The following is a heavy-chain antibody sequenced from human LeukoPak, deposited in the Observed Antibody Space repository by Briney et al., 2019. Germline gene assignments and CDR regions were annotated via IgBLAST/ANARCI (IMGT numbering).Heavy chain of an antibody. V-gene: IGHV1-18*01. CDR3: ARALVGGYYDSSAYYADYFDY. D-gene: IGHD3-22*01. CDR1: GYTFTGYG. CDR2: ISADNGNT. Sequence: ASVKVSCKASGYTFTGYGISWVRQAPGQGLEWMGWISADNGNTYYVQRFQGRVTLTTDTSTRTAYMGLRSLRSDDTAVYYCARALVGGYYDSSAYYADYFDYWGQGTLVTVSS. J-gene: IGHJ4*02.